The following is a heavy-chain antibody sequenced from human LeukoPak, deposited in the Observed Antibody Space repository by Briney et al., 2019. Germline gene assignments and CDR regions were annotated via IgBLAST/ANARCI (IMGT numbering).Heavy chain of an antibody. J-gene: IGHJ4*02. CDR2: ISGRRSWSYI. CDR3: ATDRDNSDWQKRFDS. V-gene: IGHV3-21*01. CDR1: GLTFSTYN. D-gene: IGHD2-21*02. Sequence: GGSLTLSCVASGLTFSTYNMNWVRQAPGKGLEWVAAISGRRSWSYIFYADSVKGRFTISRDNAKNSLYLQMNSLRTEDSAVYYCATDRDNSDWQKRFDSWGQGTLVTVSS.